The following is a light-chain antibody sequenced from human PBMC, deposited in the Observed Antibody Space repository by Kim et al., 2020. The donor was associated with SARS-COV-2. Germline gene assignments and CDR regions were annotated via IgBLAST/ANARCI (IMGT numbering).Light chain of an antibody. Sequence: QTATRSCIGNSNNVGNQGAAWLQQHQGHPPKLVSYRNGNRPSGISGRLSASRSGNTAFLTIAGLQVEDEADYYCSAWDSSLSAWVFGGGTQLTVL. CDR1: SNNVGNQG. CDR2: RNG. CDR3: SAWDSSLSAWV. J-gene: IGLJ3*02. V-gene: IGLV10-54*01.